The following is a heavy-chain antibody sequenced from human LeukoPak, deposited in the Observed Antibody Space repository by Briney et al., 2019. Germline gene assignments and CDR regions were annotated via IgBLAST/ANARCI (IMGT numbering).Heavy chain of an antibody. Sequence: ASVKVSCKASGYTFTSYGISWVRQAPGQGLEWTGWISAYNGNTNYAQKLQGRVTMTTDTSTSTAYVELRSLRSDDTAVYYCARDLLYFDWLAYWGQGTLVTVSS. CDR2: ISAYNGNT. D-gene: IGHD3-9*01. CDR3: ARDLLYFDWLAY. J-gene: IGHJ4*02. CDR1: GYTFTSYG. V-gene: IGHV1-18*01.